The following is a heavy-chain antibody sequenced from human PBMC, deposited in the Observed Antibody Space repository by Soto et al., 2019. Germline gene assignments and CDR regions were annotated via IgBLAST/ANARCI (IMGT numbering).Heavy chain of an antibody. D-gene: IGHD3-10*01. J-gene: IGHJ4*02. CDR1: GYIFTSFG. CDR2: VSTYNGNT. V-gene: IGHV1-18*01. Sequence: QVQLVQYGAEVKKPGASVKVSCKASGYIFTSFGITWVRQAPGQGLEWMGWVSTYNGNTKYAQKLQGRVTMSTDTSTSTAYMELRCLRSDDTAVYYCTRGAGQGSGSYDWGQGTLVTVSS. CDR3: TRGAGQGSGSYD.